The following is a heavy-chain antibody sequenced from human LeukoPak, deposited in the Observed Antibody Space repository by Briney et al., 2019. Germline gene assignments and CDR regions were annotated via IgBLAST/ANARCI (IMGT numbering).Heavy chain of an antibody. CDR3: ANYYDSSGDYYEYFPH. Sequence: ASVKVSCKASGYSFTSNYIHWVRQAPGQGLEWMGMIYPRDGSTSYAQKFQGRVTVTRDTSTSTAFMELRSLRSDDTAVYYCANYYDSSGDYYEYFPHWGQGTLVTVSS. V-gene: IGHV1-46*01. CDR2: IYPRDGST. J-gene: IGHJ1*01. CDR1: GYSFTSNY. D-gene: IGHD3-22*01.